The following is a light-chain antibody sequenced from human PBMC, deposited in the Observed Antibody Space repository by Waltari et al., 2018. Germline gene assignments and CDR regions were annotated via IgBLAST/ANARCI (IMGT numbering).Light chain of an antibody. J-gene: IGLJ1*01. CDR2: NDD. CDR3: QSYDLITPCV. V-gene: IGLV6-57*01. CDR1: SGNIARHS. Sequence: NFILAQPHSVSESPGKTVTISCTRSSGNIARHSVPWYQQRPGSSPTVVIYNDDRRASGVPDRFSGSIDPSSNSASLTISGLKIEDEADYYCQSYDLITPCVFGDGTRVTVL.